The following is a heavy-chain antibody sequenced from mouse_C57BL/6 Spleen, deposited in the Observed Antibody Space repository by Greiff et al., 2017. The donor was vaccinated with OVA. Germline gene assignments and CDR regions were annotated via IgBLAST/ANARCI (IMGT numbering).Heavy chain of an antibody. Sequence: QVQLKQSGPELVKPGASVKISCKASGYAFSSSWMNWVKQRPGTGLEWIGRIYPGDGDTNYNGKFKGKATLTADKSSSTAYMQLSSLTSEDSAVYFCARSGGLLDSSGYGDFDYWGQGTTLTVSS. CDR3: ARSGGLLDSSGYGDFDY. CDR2: IYPGDGDT. V-gene: IGHV1-82*01. J-gene: IGHJ2*01. D-gene: IGHD3-2*02. CDR1: GYAFSSSW.